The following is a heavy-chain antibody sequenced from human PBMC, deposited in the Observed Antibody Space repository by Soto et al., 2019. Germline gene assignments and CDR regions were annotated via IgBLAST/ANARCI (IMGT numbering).Heavy chain of an antibody. CDR1: GDTISTGGYS. D-gene: IGHD5-12*01. V-gene: IGHV4-30-2*01. CDR3: AAGGGLPRYY. CDR2: IYHSGST. J-gene: IGHJ4*02. Sequence: SETLSLTCGVSGDTISTGGYSWAWIRQPPGKGLEWIGYIYHSGSTYYNPSLKSRVTISVDRSKNQFSLKLSSVTAADTAVYYCAAGGGLPRYYWGQGTLVTVSS.